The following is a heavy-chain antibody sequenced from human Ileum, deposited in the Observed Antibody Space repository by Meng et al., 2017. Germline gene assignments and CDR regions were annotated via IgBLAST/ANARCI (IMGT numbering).Heavy chain of an antibody. Sequence: QLQESGPGLVRPSATLSLICTVSGGSVSRAGYQWGWIRQPPGKGLEWIGYASTNYNPSLKSRVTISLDTSRNQFSLSLSSVTAADTAVYYCARDHMGSLDYWGQGILVTVSS. CDR2: AST. D-gene: IGHD1-26*01. J-gene: IGHJ4*02. CDR1: GGSVSRAGYQ. CDR3: ARDHMGSLDY. V-gene: IGHV4-61*08.